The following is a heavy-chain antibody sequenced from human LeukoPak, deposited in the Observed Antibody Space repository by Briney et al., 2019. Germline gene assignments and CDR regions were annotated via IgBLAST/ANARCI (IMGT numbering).Heavy chain of an antibody. D-gene: IGHD3-10*01. J-gene: IGHJ4*02. CDR3: ARGYGSGSYPIDY. CDR2: IWYDGSNK. CDR1: GFTFSNYG. V-gene: IGHV3-33*01. Sequence: PGRSLRLSCAASGFTFSNYGMHWVRQAPGKGLEWVAVIWYDGSNKYYADSVKGRFTISRDNSKNTLYLQVNSLRDDDTAVYHCARGYGSGSYPIDYWGQGTLVTVSS.